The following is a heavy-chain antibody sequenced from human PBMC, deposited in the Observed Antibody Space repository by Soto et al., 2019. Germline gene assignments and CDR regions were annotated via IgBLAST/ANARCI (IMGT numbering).Heavy chain of an antibody. D-gene: IGHD3-9*01. CDR2: IYHSGRT. CDR1: GGSISSSNW. J-gene: IGHJ4*02. CDR3: ARDRRVLRYFEY. V-gene: IGHV4-4*02. Sequence: QVQLQESGPGLVKPSGTLFLTCAVSGGSISSSNWWSWVRQPPGKGLGWIGEIYHSGRTNYKPSLKSRVTRSVDKSKNQFSLKLSSVTAADTAVYYCARDRRVLRYFEYWGQGTLVTVSS.